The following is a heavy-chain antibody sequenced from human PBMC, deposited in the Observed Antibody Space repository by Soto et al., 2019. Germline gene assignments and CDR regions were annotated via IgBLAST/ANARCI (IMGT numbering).Heavy chain of an antibody. D-gene: IGHD3-3*01. V-gene: IGHV1-69*04. CDR3: AREDYDFWSGYSFDY. CDR2: IIPILGIA. Sequence: ASVKVSCKASGGTFSSYTISWVRQAPGQGLEWMGRIIPILGIANYAQKFQGRVTITADKSTSTAYMELSSLRSEDTAVYYCAREDYDFWSGYSFDYWGQGTLVTVSS. CDR1: GGTFSSYT. J-gene: IGHJ4*02.